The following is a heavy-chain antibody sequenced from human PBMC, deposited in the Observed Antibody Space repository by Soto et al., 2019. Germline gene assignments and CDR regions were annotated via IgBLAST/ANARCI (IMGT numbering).Heavy chain of an antibody. J-gene: IGHJ4*02. CDR3: ASGWSAVDY. Sequence: SETLSRTCTVSVGSISSGSYYWGWIRQPPGKGLEWIGTIYNNGNTYYNSPLTGRVTMSEDSSKSELSLTLSSVTAADTAVYYCASGWSAVDYWGPGTLFPVSS. D-gene: IGHD6-19*01. CDR2: IYNNGNT. V-gene: IGHV4-39*01. CDR1: VGSISSGSYY.